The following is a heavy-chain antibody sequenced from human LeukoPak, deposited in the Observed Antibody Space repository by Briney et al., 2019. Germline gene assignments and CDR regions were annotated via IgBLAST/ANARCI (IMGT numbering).Heavy chain of an antibody. V-gene: IGHV1-3*03. CDR2: INAGNGNT. CDR3: ARVHPRHSAFDI. J-gene: IGHJ3*02. CDR1: GYTFTSYA. Sequence: ASVKVSCKASGYTFTSYAMHWVRQPPGQGLEWMGWINAGNGNTKYSQEFQGRVTITRDTTASTAYMELSSLRSEDMAVYYCARVHPRHSAFDIWGQGTMVTVSS.